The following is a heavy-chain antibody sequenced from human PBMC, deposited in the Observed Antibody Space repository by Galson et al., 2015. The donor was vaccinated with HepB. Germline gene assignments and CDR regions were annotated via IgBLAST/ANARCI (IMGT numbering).Heavy chain of an antibody. Sequence: SLRLSCAASGFTVSSNYMSWVRQAPGKGLEWVSVIYSGGSTYYADSVKGRFTISRDNSKNTLYLQMNSLRAEDTAVYYCAKRFPYYDFWSGYYTYWGQGTLVTVSS. CDR3: AKRFPYYDFWSGYYTY. D-gene: IGHD3-3*01. CDR1: GFTVSSNY. J-gene: IGHJ4*02. CDR2: IYSGGST. V-gene: IGHV3-53*01.